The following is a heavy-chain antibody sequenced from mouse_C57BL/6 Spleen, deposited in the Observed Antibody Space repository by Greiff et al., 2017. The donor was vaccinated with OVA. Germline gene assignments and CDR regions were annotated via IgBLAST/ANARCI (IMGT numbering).Heavy chain of an antibody. V-gene: IGHV5-17*01. CDR2: ISSGSSTI. Sequence: EVKVVESGGGLVKPGGSLKLSCAASGFTFSDYGMHWVRQAPEKGLEWVAYISSGSSTIYYADTVKGRFTISRANAKNTLFLQMTRLRSEDTAMYYCTRDDYGTAMDYWGQGTSVTVSS. CDR3: TRDDYGTAMDY. D-gene: IGHD2-4*01. J-gene: IGHJ4*01. CDR1: GFTFSDYG.